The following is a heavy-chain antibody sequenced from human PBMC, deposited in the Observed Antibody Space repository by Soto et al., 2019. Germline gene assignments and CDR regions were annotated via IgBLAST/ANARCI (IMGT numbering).Heavy chain of an antibody. D-gene: IGHD6-13*01. CDR1: GYTFTSYG. CDR3: ARDSSSWYPNYFDY. CDR2: ISAYNGNT. Sequence: ASVTVSCKASGYTFTSYGIIWVRQAPGQGLEWMGWISAYNGNTNYAQKLQGRVTMTTDTSTSTAYMELRSLRSDDTAVYYCARDSSSWYPNYFDYWGQGTLVTVSS. J-gene: IGHJ4*02. V-gene: IGHV1-18*01.